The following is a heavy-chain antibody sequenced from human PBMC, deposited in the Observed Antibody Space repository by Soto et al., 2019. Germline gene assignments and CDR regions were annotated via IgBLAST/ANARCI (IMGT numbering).Heavy chain of an antibody. CDR3: ARADIAAAGRLSKHYYYYGMDV. CDR2: ISYDGSNK. D-gene: IGHD6-13*01. CDR1: GFTFSSYA. V-gene: IGHV3-30-3*01. J-gene: IGHJ6*02. Sequence: QVQLVESGGGVVQPGRSLRLSCAASGFTFSSYAMHWVRQAPGKGLEWVAVISYDGSNKYYADSVKGRFTISRDNSKNTLYLQMNSLRSEDTAVYYCARADIAAAGRLSKHYYYYGMDVWGQGTTVTVSS.